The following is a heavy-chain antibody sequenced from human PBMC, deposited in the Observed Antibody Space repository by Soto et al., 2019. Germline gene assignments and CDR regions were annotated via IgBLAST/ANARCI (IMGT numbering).Heavy chain of an antibody. CDR3: ARARLRAVYAFDF. D-gene: IGHD4-17*01. Sequence: GVSITSGAYCWTWVRQHPGKGLEWIGYIYYNGNTYFSPSLKSRLTISIDTSKNQFSLKLSSVTAADTAMYYCARARLRAVYAFDFWGQGTMVTVSS. CDR2: IYYNGNT. J-gene: IGHJ3*01. V-gene: IGHV4-31*02. CDR1: GVSITSGAYC.